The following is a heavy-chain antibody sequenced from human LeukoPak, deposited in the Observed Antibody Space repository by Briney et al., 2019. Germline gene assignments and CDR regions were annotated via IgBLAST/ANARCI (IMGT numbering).Heavy chain of an antibody. J-gene: IGHJ4*02. V-gene: IGHV3-74*01. CDR2: INHDGTGT. CDR1: GFSFSSYS. CDR3: ATVSEY. Sequence: AGGSLRLSCAASGFSFSSYSMNWVRQAPGKGLVWVSGINHDGTGTYYADSVKGRFTISRDNAKNTVDLQMNGLRAEDTTVYYCATVSEYWGQGTLVTVSS.